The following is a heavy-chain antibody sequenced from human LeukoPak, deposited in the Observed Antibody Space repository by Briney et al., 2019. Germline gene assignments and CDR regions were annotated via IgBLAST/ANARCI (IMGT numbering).Heavy chain of an antibody. Sequence: GSLRLSCAASGFSFSGYGMSWVRQAPGKGLEWIGSIYYSGSTYYNPSLKSRVTISVDTSKNQFSLKLSSVTAADTAVYYCARDLTYYYGSGSSYWGQGTLVTVSS. CDR3: ARDLTYYYGSGSSY. J-gene: IGHJ4*02. CDR2: IYYSGST. CDR1: GFSFSGYG. D-gene: IGHD3-10*01. V-gene: IGHV4-39*07.